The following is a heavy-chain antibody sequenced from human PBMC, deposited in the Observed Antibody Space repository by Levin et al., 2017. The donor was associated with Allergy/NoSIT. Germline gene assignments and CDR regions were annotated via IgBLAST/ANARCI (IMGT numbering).Heavy chain of an antibody. V-gene: IGHV1-2*02. CDR1: GYTFTGYY. CDR3: ARGPITMIVVVIGWFDP. CDR2: INPNSGGT. J-gene: IGHJ5*02. D-gene: IGHD3-22*01. Sequence: ASVKVSCKASGYTFTGYYMHWVRQAPGQGLEWMGWINPNSGGTNYAQKFQGRVTMTRDTSISTAYMELSRLRSDDTAVYYCARGPITMIVVVIGWFDPWGQGTLVTVSS.